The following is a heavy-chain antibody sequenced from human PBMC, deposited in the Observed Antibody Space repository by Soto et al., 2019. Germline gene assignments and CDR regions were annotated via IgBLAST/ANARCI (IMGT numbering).Heavy chain of an antibody. CDR1: GYTFTSYY. Sequence: QVQLVQSGAEVKKPGASVKVSCKASGYTFTSYYMHWVRQAPGQGLEWMGIINPSGGSTSYAQKFQGRVTMTRDTSTSTVYMELSSLRSEYTAVYYCARAYYDSSEYFSFNYFDYWGQGTLVTVSS. CDR2: INPSGGST. CDR3: ARAYYDSSEYFSFNYFDY. D-gene: IGHD3-22*01. V-gene: IGHV1-46*01. J-gene: IGHJ4*02.